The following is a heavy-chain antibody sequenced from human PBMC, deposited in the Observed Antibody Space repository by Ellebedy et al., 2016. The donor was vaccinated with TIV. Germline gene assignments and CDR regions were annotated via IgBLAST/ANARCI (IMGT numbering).Heavy chain of an antibody. D-gene: IGHD6-19*01. Sequence: PGGSLRLSCAASGFTFSPYAMAWVRQAPGKGLEWVSGIVGSGAQKYADPVKGRFTISRDNSKRTVDLQMNSLRAEDTAVYYCVGRPQSSGWYGPFDYWGQGTLVTVSS. CDR2: IVGSGA. CDR3: VGRPQSSGWYGPFDY. J-gene: IGHJ4*02. CDR1: GFTFSPYA. V-gene: IGHV3-23*01.